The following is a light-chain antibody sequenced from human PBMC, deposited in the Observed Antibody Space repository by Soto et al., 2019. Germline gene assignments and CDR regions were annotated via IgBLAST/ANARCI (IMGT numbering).Light chain of an antibody. CDR2: AAS. V-gene: IGKV1-39*01. CDR1: QSIISY. Sequence: DIQMTQSPSSLSASVGDRVTITCRASQSIISYLNWYQQKPCKAPKLVMYAASSLQSGVPSRFSGSGAGTDVTIIISSLQPEDFATYYCQQSYSTPPITFGQGTRLEIK. CDR3: QQSYSTPPIT. J-gene: IGKJ5*01.